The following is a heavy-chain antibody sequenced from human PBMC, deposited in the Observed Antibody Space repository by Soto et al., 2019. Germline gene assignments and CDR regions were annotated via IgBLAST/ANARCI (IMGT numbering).Heavy chain of an antibody. CDR3: ASRHYYGSGSYYNVSYYGMDV. J-gene: IGHJ6*02. CDR2: IYHSGST. V-gene: IGHV4-4*02. Sequence: PSETLSLTCTVSGGSISSSNWWSWVRQPPGKGLEWIGEIYHSGSTNYNPSLKSRVTISVDKSKNQFSLKLSSVTAADTAVYYCASRHYYGSGSYYNVSYYGMDVWGQGTTVTVSS. D-gene: IGHD3-10*01. CDR1: GGSISSSNW.